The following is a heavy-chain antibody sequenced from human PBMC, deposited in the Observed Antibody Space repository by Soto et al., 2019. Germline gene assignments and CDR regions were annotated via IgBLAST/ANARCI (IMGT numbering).Heavy chain of an antibody. CDR2: ISSSSSYI. Sequence: EVQLVESGGGLVTPGGSLRLSCAASGFTFSSYSMNWVRQAPGKGLEWVSSISSSSSYIYYADSVKGRFTISRDNAKNSLYLQMNILRAEDTAVYYCASHPRDSSGYWYYFDYWGQGTLVTVSS. CDR1: GFTFSSYS. CDR3: ASHPRDSSGYWYYFDY. J-gene: IGHJ4*02. D-gene: IGHD3-22*01. V-gene: IGHV3-21*01.